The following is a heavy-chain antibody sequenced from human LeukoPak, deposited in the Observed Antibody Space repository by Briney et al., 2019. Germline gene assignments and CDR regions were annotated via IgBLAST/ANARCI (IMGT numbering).Heavy chain of an antibody. J-gene: IGHJ4*02. CDR1: GFTFDRFT. D-gene: IGHD2-2*01. CDR2: INRRGHT. V-gene: IGHV3-43*01. CDR3: ARPRGCGSARCNNFDY. Sequence: GGSLRLSCAASGFTFDRFTIHWVRQTPGKGLEWVSLINRRGHTFYADSVKGRFTISRDNARNSLYLQMNNLRAEDTAVYYCARPRGCGSARCNNFDYRGQGTLVTVSS.